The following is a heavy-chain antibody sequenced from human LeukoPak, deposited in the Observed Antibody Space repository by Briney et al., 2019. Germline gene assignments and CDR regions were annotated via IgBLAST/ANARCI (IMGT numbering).Heavy chain of an antibody. J-gene: IGHJ6*04. CDR2: ISYDGSNK. CDR1: GFTFSSYG. CDR3: AKSGYSSGWPYYYGMDA. Sequence: PGGSLRLSCAASGFTFSSYGMHWVRQAPGKGLEWVAVISYDGSNKYYADSVKGRFTISRDNSKNTLYLQMNSLRAEDTAVYYCAKSGYSSGWPYYYGMDAWGKGTTVTVSS. V-gene: IGHV3-30*18. D-gene: IGHD6-19*01.